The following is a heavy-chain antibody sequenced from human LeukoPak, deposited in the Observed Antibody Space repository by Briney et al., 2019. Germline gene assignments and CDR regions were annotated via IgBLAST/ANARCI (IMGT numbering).Heavy chain of an antibody. Sequence: ASVKVSCKASGYTFTSYAMNWVRQAPGQGLEWMGWINTNTGNPMYAQGFTGRFVFSLDTSVSTAYLQISSLKAEDTAVYYCARALVRGVTPQGRFDPWDQGTLVTVSS. V-gene: IGHV7-4-1*02. CDR1: GYTFTSYA. CDR3: ARALVRGVTPQGRFDP. CDR2: INTNTGNP. J-gene: IGHJ5*02. D-gene: IGHD3-10*01.